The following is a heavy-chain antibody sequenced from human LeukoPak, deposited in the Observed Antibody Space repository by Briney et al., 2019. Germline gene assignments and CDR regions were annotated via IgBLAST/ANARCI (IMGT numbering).Heavy chain of an antibody. CDR2: IYYSGST. J-gene: IGHJ3*02. D-gene: IGHD6-6*01. Sequence: SETLSLTCTVSGGSISSSSYYWGWIRQPPGKGLEWIGYIYYSGSTNYNPSLKSRVTISVDTSKNQFSLKLSSVTAADTAVYYCARGGKYSSSRAFDIWGQGTMVTVSS. CDR1: GGSISSSSYY. V-gene: IGHV4-61*05. CDR3: ARGGKYSSSRAFDI.